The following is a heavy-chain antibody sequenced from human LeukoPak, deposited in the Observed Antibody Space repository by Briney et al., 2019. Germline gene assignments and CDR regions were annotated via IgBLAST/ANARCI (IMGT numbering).Heavy chain of an antibody. CDR1: GFTFSSYA. D-gene: IGHD4-17*01. J-gene: IGHJ4*02. CDR2: ISGSGGST. Sequence: PGGSRRLSCAASGFTFSSYAMSWVRQAPGKGLEWVSAISGSGGSTYYADSVKGRFTISRDNSKNTLYLQMNSLRAEDTAVYYCAKSYGPLPYYFDYWGQGTLVTVSS. V-gene: IGHV3-23*01. CDR3: AKSYGPLPYYFDY.